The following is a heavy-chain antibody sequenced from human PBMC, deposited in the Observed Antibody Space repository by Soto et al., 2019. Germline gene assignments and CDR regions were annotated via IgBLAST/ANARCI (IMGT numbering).Heavy chain of an antibody. CDR1: GFTFSSYG. J-gene: IGHJ6*02. D-gene: IGHD3-10*01. CDR2: IWYDGSNK. CDR3: ARDGIYGSGSYYTPYYYYGMHV. Sequence: GGSLRLSCAASGFTFSSYGMHWVRQAPGKGLEWVAVIWYDGSNKYYADSVKGRFTISRDNSKNTLYLQMNSLRAEDTAVYYCARDGIYGSGSYYTPYYYYGMHVWGQGTTVTVSS. V-gene: IGHV3-33*01.